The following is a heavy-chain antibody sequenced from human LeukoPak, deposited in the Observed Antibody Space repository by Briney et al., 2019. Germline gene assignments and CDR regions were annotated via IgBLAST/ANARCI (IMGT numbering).Heavy chain of an antibody. CDR1: GFTFSSFG. CDR2: ISTSSSHI. V-gene: IGHV3-21*01. CDR3: ASSRSGELVYYGMDV. J-gene: IGHJ6*02. Sequence: GGSLRLSCAASGFTFSSFGMNWVRQAPGRGLEWVSSISTSSSHIHYADSVRGRFTISRDNAKNSLYLQMNSLRAEDTAVYYCASSRSGELVYYGMDVWGQGTTVTVSS. D-gene: IGHD3-16*01.